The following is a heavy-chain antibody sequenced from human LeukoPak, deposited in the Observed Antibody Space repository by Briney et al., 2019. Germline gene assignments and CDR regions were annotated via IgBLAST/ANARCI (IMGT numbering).Heavy chain of an antibody. CDR3: ARDVRGSSLDP. J-gene: IGHJ5*02. Sequence: PSETLSLTCAVYGGPFSGYYWSWIRQPPGKGLEWIGEINHSGSTNYNPSLKSRVTISVDTSKNQFSLKLSSVTAADTAVYYCARDVRGSSLDPWGQGTLVTVSS. CDR1: GGPFSGYY. D-gene: IGHD6-13*01. V-gene: IGHV4-34*01. CDR2: INHSGST.